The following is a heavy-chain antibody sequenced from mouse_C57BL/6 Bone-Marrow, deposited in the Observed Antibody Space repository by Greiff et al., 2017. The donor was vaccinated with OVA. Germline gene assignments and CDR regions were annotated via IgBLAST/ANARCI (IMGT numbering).Heavy chain of an antibody. CDR2: IYPGSGNT. V-gene: IGHV1-66*01. CDR3: ARGGAFITTVEYFDY. J-gene: IGHJ2*01. D-gene: IGHD1-1*01. Sequence: VQLQQSGPELVKPGASVKISCKASGYSFTSYYIHWVKQRPGQGLEWIGWIYPGSGNTKYNEKFKGKATLTADTSSSTAYMQLSSLTSEDSAVYYCARGGAFITTVEYFDYWGQGTTLTVSS. CDR1: GYSFTSYY.